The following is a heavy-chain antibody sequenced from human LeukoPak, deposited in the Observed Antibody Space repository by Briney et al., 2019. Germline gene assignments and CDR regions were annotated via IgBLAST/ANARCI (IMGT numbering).Heavy chain of an antibody. CDR1: GFTFSSYA. J-gene: IGHJ5*02. D-gene: IGHD3-10*01. Sequence: GRSLRLSCAASGFTFSSYAMHWVRQAPGKGLEWVAVISYDGSNKYYADSVKGRFTISRDNSKNTLYLQMNSLRAEDTAVYYCARDVPAYGSGNTWGQGTLVTVSS. CDR3: ARDVPAYGSGNT. V-gene: IGHV3-30*04. CDR2: ISYDGSNK.